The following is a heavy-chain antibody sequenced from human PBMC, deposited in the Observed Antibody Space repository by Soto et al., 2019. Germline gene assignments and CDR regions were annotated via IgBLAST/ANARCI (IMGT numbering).Heavy chain of an antibody. D-gene: IGHD2-8*01. V-gene: IGHV4-30-4*01. J-gene: IGHJ3*02. Sequence: QVQLQESGPGLVKPSQTLSLICTVSGDSISSENYFWSWIRQPPGRGLEWVGYISNRGTPYYNPSLKSRVTISLGTSKNRFSLDMYSVTAADTAVYYCAREVNVVALSDAFDIWGQGTMVTVSS. CDR2: ISNRGTP. CDR1: GDSISSENYF. CDR3: AREVNVVALSDAFDI.